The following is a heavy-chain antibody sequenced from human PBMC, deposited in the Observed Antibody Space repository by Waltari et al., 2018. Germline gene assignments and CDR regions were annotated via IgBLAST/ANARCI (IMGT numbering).Heavy chain of an antibody. V-gene: IGHV4-39*07. J-gene: IGHJ3*02. CDR1: GGAISRSSYY. CDR3: ARDSGYGDYHDAFDI. Sequence: QLQLQESGPGLVKPSETLSLSCTVSGGAISRSSYYWGWIRQPPGKGLEWIGSIYYRGTTYYNPSLKSRVTISVDTSKNQFSLKLSSVTAADTAVYYCARDSGYGDYHDAFDIWGQGTMVTVSS. D-gene: IGHD4-17*01. CDR2: IYYRGTT.